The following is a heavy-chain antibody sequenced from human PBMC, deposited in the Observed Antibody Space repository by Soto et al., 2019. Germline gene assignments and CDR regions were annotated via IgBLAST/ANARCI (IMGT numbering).Heavy chain of an antibody. CDR1: GYTFTSYG. J-gene: IGHJ5*02. CDR2: ISAYNGNT. V-gene: IGHV1-18*01. CDR3: ARDRGSGSQTLNWFDP. Sequence: ASVKVACKASGYTFTSYGISWVRKAPEQGLEWMGWISAYNGNTNYAQKLQGRVTMTTDTSTSTAYMELRSLRSDDTAVYYCARDRGSGSQTLNWFDPWGQGTLVTVSS. D-gene: IGHD3-10*01.